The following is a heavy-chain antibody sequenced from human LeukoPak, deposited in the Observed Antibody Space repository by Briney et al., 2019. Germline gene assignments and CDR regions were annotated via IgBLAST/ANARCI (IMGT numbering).Heavy chain of an antibody. CDR2: ISSSSSYT. CDR3: ARDRSGYSGYDSLGDYYGMDV. J-gene: IGHJ6*04. CDR1: GFTFSDYY. D-gene: IGHD5-12*01. Sequence: GRSLRLSCAASGFTFSDYYMSWIRQAPGKGLEWVSYISSSSSYTNYADSVKGRFTISRDNAKNSLYLQMNSLRAEDTAVYYCARDRSGYSGYDSLGDYYGMDVWGKGTTVTVSS. V-gene: IGHV3-11*06.